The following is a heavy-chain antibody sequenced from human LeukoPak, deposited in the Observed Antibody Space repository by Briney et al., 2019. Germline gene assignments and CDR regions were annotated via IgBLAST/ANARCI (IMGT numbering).Heavy chain of an antibody. CDR1: GGSIYSGDYY. CDR3: AKQWLRNALDI. D-gene: IGHD3-22*01. Sequence: SETLSLTCTVSGGSIYSGDYYWSWIRQPPGKGLEWIGYIYYSGSTYYNPSLKSRVTISVDTSKNQFSLKLSSVTAADTAVYYCAKQWLRNALDIWGRGTMVTVSS. J-gene: IGHJ3*02. CDR2: IYYSGST. V-gene: IGHV4-30-4*01.